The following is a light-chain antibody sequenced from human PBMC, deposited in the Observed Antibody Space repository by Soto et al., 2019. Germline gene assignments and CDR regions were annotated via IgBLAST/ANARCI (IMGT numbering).Light chain of an antibody. CDR1: QDIRKY. CDR2: DAS. CDR3: QQYDHPPYT. Sequence: DIQLTQSPSSLSATVGDRVTITCQASQDIRKYLNWYQQKPGKAPKLLIYDASNRETGVPSRFSGSGSGTVFSLSIDSLQPEDIATYYCQQYDHPPYTFGQGTTLEIK. V-gene: IGKV1-33*01. J-gene: IGKJ2*01.